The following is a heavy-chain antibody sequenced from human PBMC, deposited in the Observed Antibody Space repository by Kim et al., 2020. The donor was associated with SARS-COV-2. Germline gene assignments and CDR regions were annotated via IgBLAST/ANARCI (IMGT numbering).Heavy chain of an antibody. CDR3: ARDRQYYYYYGMDV. J-gene: IGHJ6*02. V-gene: IGHV3-30*07. Sequence: ADSGKGRFTISRDNSKNTLYLQMNSLRAEDTAVYYCARDRQYYYYYGMDVWGQGTTVTVSS.